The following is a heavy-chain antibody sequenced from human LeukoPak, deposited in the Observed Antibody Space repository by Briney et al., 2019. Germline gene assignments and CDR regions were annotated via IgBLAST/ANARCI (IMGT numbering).Heavy chain of an antibody. CDR2: IYSGGST. CDR3: ARDHTTAAGSFDY. D-gene: IGHD6-13*01. J-gene: IGHJ4*02. CDR1: GFTVSSNY. V-gene: IGHV3-53*01. Sequence: GGSLGLSCAASGFTVSSNYMSWVRQAPGKGLEWVSVIYSGGSTYYADSVKGRFTISRDNSKNTLYLQMNSLRAEDTAVYYCARDHTTAAGSFDYWGQGTLVTVSS.